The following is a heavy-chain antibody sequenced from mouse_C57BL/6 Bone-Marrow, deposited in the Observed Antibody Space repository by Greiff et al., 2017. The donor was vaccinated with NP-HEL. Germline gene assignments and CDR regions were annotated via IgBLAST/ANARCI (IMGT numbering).Heavy chain of an antibody. J-gene: IGHJ1*03. Sequence: EVKLMESGEGLVKPGGSLKLSCAASGFTFSSYAMSWVRQTPEKRLELVAYISSGGDYIYYADTVKGRFTISRDNARNTLYLQMSSLKSEDTAMYYCTRPDWYFDVWGTGTTVTVSS. CDR3: TRPDWYFDV. CDR1: GFTFSSYA. V-gene: IGHV5-9-1*02. CDR2: ISSGGDYI.